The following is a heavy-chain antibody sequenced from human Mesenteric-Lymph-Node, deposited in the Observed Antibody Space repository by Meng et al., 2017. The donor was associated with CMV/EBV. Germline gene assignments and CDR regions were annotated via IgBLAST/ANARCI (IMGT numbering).Heavy chain of an antibody. CDR1: GLTFDDYA. CDR2: ISWTSGTI. CDR3: ARDLGTAIAYY. Sequence: GGSLRLSCAASGLTFDDYAMHWVRQAPGKGLEWVSGISWTSGTIGYADSVKGRFTTSRDNAKNTLYLQMNSLRAEDTAVYYCARDLGTAIAYYWGQGTLVTVSS. V-gene: IGHV3-9*01. D-gene: IGHD5-18*01. J-gene: IGHJ4*02.